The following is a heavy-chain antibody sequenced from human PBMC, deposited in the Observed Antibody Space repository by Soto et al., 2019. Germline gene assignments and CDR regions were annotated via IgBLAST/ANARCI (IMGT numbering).Heavy chain of an antibody. D-gene: IGHD6-13*01. J-gene: IGHJ6*02. V-gene: IGHV4-30-2*02. Sequence: SETLSLTCAVSGGSISSGGYSWSWIRQPPGKGLEWIGYIYHSGSTYYNPSLKSRVTISVDTSKNQFSLKLSSVNAADTAVYYCASSNIAAAGFYYYGMDVWGRGTTVTVSS. CDR2: IYHSGST. CDR1: GGSISSGGYS. CDR3: ASSNIAAAGFYYYGMDV.